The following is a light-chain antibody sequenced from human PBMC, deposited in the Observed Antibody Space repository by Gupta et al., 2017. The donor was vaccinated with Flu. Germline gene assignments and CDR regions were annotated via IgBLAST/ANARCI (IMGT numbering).Light chain of an antibody. J-gene: IGKJ1*01. CDR2: KAS. CDR3: QQYNTFPWT. CDR1: QIISPW. Sequence: PSTLSASVRDRVTVTCRASQIISPWLAWFQQKPGKAPNLLIYKASTLASGVPSRFSGSGSGTDFTLTISSLQPDDSAIYYCQQYNTFPWTFGQGTKVEI. V-gene: IGKV1-5*03.